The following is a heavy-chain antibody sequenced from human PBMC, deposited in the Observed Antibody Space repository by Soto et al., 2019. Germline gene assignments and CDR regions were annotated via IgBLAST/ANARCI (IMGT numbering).Heavy chain of an antibody. V-gene: IGHV5-10-1*01. CDR3: AITTLSHCSSTSCSPHFDY. D-gene: IGHD2-2*01. CDR1: GYSFTSYW. CDR2: IDPSDSYT. J-gene: IGHJ4*02. Sequence: PGESLKISCKGSGYSFTSYWISWVRQMPGKGLEWMGRIDPSDSYTNYSPSFQGHVTISADKSISTAYLQWSSLKASDTAMYYCAITTLSHCSSTSCSPHFDYWGQGTLVTVSS.